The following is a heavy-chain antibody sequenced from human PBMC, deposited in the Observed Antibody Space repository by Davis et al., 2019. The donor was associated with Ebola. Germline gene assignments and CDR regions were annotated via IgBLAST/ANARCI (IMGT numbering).Heavy chain of an antibody. CDR2: ISAYNGNT. CDR1: GYTFTSYG. J-gene: IGHJ4*02. V-gene: IGHV1-18*01. CDR3: ARGRPWLWVATPVRFDS. Sequence: AASVKVSCKASGYTFTSYGISWVRQAPGQGLEWMGWISAYNGNTNYAQKLQGRVTMTTDTSTSTAYMELRSLRSDDTAVYYCARGRPWLWVATPVRFDSWGLGTLVIVSS. D-gene: IGHD5-12*01.